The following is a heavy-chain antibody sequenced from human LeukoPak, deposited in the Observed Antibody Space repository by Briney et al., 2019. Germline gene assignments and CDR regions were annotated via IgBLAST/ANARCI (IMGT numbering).Heavy chain of an antibody. CDR3: ARGRGGDYVPSRFDY. D-gene: IGHD4-17*01. J-gene: IGHJ4*02. Sequence: GGSLRLSCVASGFTFNSYAMSWVRQAPGKGLERVSSISGSGGNTYYADSVEGRFTVSRDNSKNTLYLQMNSLRAEDTALYYCARGRGGDYVPSRFDYWGQGTLVTVSS. V-gene: IGHV3-23*01. CDR2: ISGSGGNT. CDR1: GFTFNSYA.